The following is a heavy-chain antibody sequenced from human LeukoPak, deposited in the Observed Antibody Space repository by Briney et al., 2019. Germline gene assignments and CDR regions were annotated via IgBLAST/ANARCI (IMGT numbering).Heavy chain of an antibody. CDR1: GFTFSSYA. V-gene: IGHV3-53*01. CDR3: ARETRSYLGY. Sequence: DPGGSLRLSCAASGFTFSSYAMSWVRQAPGKGLEWVSIIYSDGGTYYADSVKGRFTISRDNSKNTLYLQMNSLRAEDTAVYYCARETRSYLGYWGQGTLVTVSS. D-gene: IGHD1/OR15-1a*01. CDR2: IYSDGGT. J-gene: IGHJ4*02.